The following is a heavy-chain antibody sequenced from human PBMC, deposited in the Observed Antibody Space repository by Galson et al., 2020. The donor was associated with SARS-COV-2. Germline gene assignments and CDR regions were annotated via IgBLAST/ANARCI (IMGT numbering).Heavy chain of an antibody. J-gene: IGHJ6*02. V-gene: IGHV1-2*02. D-gene: IGHD3-22*01. CDR1: GYTFTGYY. CDR2: INPNSGGT. CDR3: ARVPFPYYYDSSGYYDYYYYYGMDV. Sequence: ASLKVSCKASGYTFTGYYMHWVRQAPGQGLEWMGWINPNSGGTNYAQKFQGRVTMTRDTSISTAYMELSRLRSDDTAVYYCARVPFPYYYDSSGYYDYYYYYGMDVWGQGTTVTVSS.